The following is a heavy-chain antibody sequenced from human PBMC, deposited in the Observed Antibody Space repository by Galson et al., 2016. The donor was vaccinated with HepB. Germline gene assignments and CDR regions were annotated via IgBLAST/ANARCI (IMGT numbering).Heavy chain of an antibody. Sequence: GLEWVAAIYGGGATTYYTDSVKGRFSISRDISQNTVYLQMESLRAEDMAIYYCARDEGYSSSGMDVWGQGNTVIVSS. CDR2: IYGGGATT. CDR3: ARDEGYSSSGMDV. J-gene: IGHJ6*02. D-gene: IGHD2-15*01. V-gene: IGHV3-23*01.